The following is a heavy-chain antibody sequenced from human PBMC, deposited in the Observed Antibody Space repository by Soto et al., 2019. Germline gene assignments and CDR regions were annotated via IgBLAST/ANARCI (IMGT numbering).Heavy chain of an antibody. CDR3: ARGVLDGYKPNSFDP. V-gene: IGHV4-59*01. CDR1: GGSISSYY. CDR2: IYYSGST. D-gene: IGHD6-25*01. J-gene: IGHJ5*02. Sequence: SETLSLTCTVSGGSISSYYWSGIRQPPGKGLEWIGYIYYSGSTNYNPSLKSRVTISLDTSKNQFSLKLSSVTAADTAVYYCARGVLDGYKPNSFDPRGQGTLVTVSS.